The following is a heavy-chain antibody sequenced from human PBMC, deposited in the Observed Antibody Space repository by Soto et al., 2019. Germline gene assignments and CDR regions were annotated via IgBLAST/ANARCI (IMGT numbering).Heavy chain of an antibody. J-gene: IGHJ4*02. Sequence: LSLTCAASGFTVSSNYMSWVRQAPGKGLEWVSVIYSGGSTYYADSVKGRFTISRDNSKNTLYLQMNSLRAEDTAVYYCARVRYFDWLSEYYFDYWGQGTLVTVSS. D-gene: IGHD3-9*01. V-gene: IGHV3-66*02. CDR1: GFTVSSNY. CDR2: IYSGGST. CDR3: ARVRYFDWLSEYYFDY.